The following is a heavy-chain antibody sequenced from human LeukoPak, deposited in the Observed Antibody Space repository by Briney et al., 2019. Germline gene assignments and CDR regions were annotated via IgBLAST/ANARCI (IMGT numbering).Heavy chain of an antibody. CDR3: ARTPISSIAALFDY. J-gene: IGHJ4*02. CDR1: RGTFSSYT. CDR2: IIPILGIA. Sequence: GASVKVSCKASRGTFSSYTISWVRQAPGQGLEWMGRIIPILGIANYAQKFQGRVTITADKSTSTAYMELSSLRSEDTAVYYCARTPISSIAALFDYWGQGTLVTVSS. D-gene: IGHD6-6*01. V-gene: IGHV1-69*02.